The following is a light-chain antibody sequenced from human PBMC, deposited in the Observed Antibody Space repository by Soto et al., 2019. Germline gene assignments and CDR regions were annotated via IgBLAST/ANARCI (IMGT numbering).Light chain of an antibody. V-gene: IGKV3-15*01. CDR1: QDVGSN. CDR3: QQYNDWHPYT. Sequence: EIVMTQSPATLSVSPGERATLSCRASQDVGSNLAWYQFKPGQAPRLLIYSASSRATGVPTRFSGSGSETEFTLTIISLKSEDFAIYYCQQYNDWHPYTFGQGTKLEN. J-gene: IGKJ2*01. CDR2: SAS.